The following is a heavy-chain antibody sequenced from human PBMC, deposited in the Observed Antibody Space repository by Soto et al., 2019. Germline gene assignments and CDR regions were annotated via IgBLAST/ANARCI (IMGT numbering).Heavy chain of an antibody. CDR3: ARVALGEQWLAAMDV. V-gene: IGHV1-8*01. CDR1: GYTFTIYD. Sequence: ASVKVSCKASGYTFTIYDINWVQQATGQGLEWMGWMNPNSGNTGYAQKFQGRVTMTRNTSISTAYMELSSLRSEDTVVYYCARVALGEQWLAAMDVWGKGTTVTVSS. J-gene: IGHJ6*03. CDR2: MNPNSGNT. D-gene: IGHD6-19*01.